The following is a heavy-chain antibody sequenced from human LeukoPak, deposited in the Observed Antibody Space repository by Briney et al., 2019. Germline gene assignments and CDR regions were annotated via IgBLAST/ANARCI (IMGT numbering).Heavy chain of an antibody. CDR2: IKSKTDGGTT. Sequence: GGSLRLSCAASGFIFTNAWMNWVRQAPGKGLEWVGRIKSKTDGGTTDYAAPVKGRFTVSRDDSKSKLYLQMNSLRAEDTAVYYCARTDRRSSSWPFDYWGQGTLVTVSS. CDR1: GFIFTNAW. J-gene: IGHJ4*02. CDR3: ARTDRRSSSWPFDY. V-gene: IGHV3-15*07. D-gene: IGHD6-13*01.